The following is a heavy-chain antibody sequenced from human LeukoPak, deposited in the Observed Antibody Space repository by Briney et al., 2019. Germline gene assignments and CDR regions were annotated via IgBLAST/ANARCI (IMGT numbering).Heavy chain of an antibody. CDR2: IYYSGST. CDR1: GYSISSGYY. V-gene: IGHV4-38-2*02. CDR3: ARERRYYDFWSGYSWFDP. Sequence: PSETLSLTCTVSGYSISSGYYWGWIRQPPGKGLEWIGSIYYSGSTYYNPSLKSRVTISVDTSKNQFSLKLSSVTAADTAVYYCARERRYYDFWSGYSWFDPWGQGTLVTVSS. J-gene: IGHJ5*02. D-gene: IGHD3-3*01.